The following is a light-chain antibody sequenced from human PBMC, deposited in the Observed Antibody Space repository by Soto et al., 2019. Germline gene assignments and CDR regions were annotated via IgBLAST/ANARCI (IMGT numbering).Light chain of an antibody. V-gene: IGKV1-5*03. CDR3: QQYDTWYT. Sequence: DIQMTQSPSTLSTSVGARVTISCRASQSISSWLAGYQQKPGKAPKLLIYKASSLESGVPSRLSGSGSGTEFTLTISSLQPDDFATYYCQQYDTWYTFGQGTKLEIK. J-gene: IGKJ2*01. CDR2: KAS. CDR1: QSISSW.